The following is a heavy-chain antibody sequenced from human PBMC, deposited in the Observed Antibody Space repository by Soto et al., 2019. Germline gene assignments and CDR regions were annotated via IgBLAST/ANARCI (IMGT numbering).Heavy chain of an antibody. J-gene: IGHJ4*02. CDR2: IYYSGST. CDR1: GGSISSYY. Sequence: PSETLSLTCTVSGGSISSYYWSWIRQPPGKGLEWIGYIYYSGSTNYNPSLKSRVTISVDTSKNQFSLKLSSVTAADTAVYYCARKGVWFGEAHFDYWGQGTLVTVSS. CDR3: ARKGVWFGEAHFDY. D-gene: IGHD3-10*01. V-gene: IGHV4-59*01.